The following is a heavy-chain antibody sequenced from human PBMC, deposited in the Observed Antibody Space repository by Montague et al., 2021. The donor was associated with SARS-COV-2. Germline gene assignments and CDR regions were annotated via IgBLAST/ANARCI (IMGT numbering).Heavy chain of an antibody. D-gene: IGHD2-15*01. CDR2: IYYTGSS. V-gene: IGHV4-31*03. Sequence: TLSLTCTVSGDSISSSAYYWSWIRQHPGKGLEWIGYIYYTGSSYYNPTLRSRLTISVDTSKNQFSLKLNPVTAAETAVYYCARGGRAYCSGGSCYFVFDYWGQGTLVTVSS. CDR1: GDSISSSAYY. CDR3: ARGGRAYCSGGSCYFVFDY. J-gene: IGHJ4*02.